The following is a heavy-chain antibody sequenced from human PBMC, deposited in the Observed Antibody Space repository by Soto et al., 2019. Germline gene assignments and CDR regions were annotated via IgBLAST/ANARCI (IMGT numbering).Heavy chain of an antibody. J-gene: IGHJ4*02. CDR2: IIPIFGTA. Sequence: GASVKVSCKASGGTFSSYAISWVRQAPGQGLEWMGGIIPIFGTANYAQKFQGRVTITADESTSTAYMELSSLRSEDTAVYYCARDSGGNSITPFDYWGQGTLVTVSS. CDR3: ARDSGGNSITPFDY. CDR1: GGTFSSYA. V-gene: IGHV1-69*13. D-gene: IGHD2-21*02.